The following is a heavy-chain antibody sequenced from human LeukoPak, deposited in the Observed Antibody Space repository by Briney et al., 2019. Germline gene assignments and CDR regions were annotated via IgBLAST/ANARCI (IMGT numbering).Heavy chain of an antibody. D-gene: IGHD1-1*01. Sequence: GGSLRLSCAASGFTFSNYAMHWVRQAPGKGLEWVAVISYDGSNKYYADSVKGRFTISRDNSKNTLYLQMNSLRAEDTAVYYCARGIGTQDYWGQGTLVTVSS. CDR1: GFTFSNYA. CDR3: ARGIGTQDY. CDR2: ISYDGSNK. V-gene: IGHV3-30*04. J-gene: IGHJ4*02.